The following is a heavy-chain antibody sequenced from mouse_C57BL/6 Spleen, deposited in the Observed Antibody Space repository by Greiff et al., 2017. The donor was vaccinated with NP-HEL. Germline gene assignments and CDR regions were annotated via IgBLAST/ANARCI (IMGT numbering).Heavy chain of an antibody. Sequence: QVQLQQSGPELVKPGASVKISCKASGYAFSSSWMNWVKQRPGKGLEWIGRIYPGDGDTNYNGKFKGKATLTADKSSSTAYMQLSSLTSEDSAVYFGERYHAEERQAMDYWGQGTSLTVSS. CDR1: GYAFSSSW. CDR3: ERYHAEERQAMDY. V-gene: IGHV1-82*01. J-gene: IGHJ4*01. CDR2: IYPGDGDT.